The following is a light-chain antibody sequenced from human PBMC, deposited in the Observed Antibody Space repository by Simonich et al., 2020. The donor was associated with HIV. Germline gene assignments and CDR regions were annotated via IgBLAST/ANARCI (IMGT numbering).Light chain of an antibody. CDR1: RSDVGGYNY. J-gene: IGLJ2*01. V-gene: IGLV2-14*01. Sequence: QSALTQPASVSGSPGQSITISCTETRSDVGGYNYVSWYQQHPGKAPKLMIYDVIKRPSGVSNCFSGSKSGNTASLTISGLQAEDEADYYCSSYTSSSTLVFGGGTKLTVL. CDR3: SSYTSSSTLV. CDR2: DVI.